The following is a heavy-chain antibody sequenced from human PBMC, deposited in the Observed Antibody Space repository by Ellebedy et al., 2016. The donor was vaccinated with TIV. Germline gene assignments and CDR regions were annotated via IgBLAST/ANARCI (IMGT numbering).Heavy chain of an antibody. V-gene: IGHV3-15*01. CDR3: STDFSA. CDR1: GFAFSDAW. J-gene: IGHJ5*02. CDR2: IKSKTDGETT. D-gene: IGHD2/OR15-2a*01. Sequence: GGSLRLXCAASGFAFSDAWMIWVRQAPGKGLEWVGRIKSKTDGETTDFASPVKDRFTISRDDSKNTVYLQMNSLKTEDTAVYYCSTDFSAWGQGTLVTVSS.